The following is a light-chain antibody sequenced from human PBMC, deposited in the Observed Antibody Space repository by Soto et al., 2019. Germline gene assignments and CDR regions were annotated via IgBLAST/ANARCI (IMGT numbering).Light chain of an antibody. CDR1: ETVTSDY. V-gene: IGKV3D-20*02. Sequence: EVVLTQSPGTLSLSPGERATLSCRASETVTSDYLAWYQQKPGQAPRLLFYGASRRAAGIPDRFSGSGSGTDFTLIISSVQSEDSATYYCQERSKWPLYTFGQGTKLEIK. CDR2: GAS. CDR3: QERSKWPLYT. J-gene: IGKJ2*01.